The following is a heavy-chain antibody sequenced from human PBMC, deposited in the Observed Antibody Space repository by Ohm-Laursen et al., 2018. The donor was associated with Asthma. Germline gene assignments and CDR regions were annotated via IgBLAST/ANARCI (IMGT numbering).Heavy chain of an antibody. D-gene: IGHD3-3*01. V-gene: IGHV3-33*07. CDR2: IWYDGSNK. CDR3: AREYDFWSGYPLDY. J-gene: IGHJ4*02. CDR1: GFTLSQYG. Sequence: LSLTCAASGFTLSQYGMNWVRQAPGKGLEWVAVIWYDGSNKYYADSVEGRFTISRDNSKNTLYLQMNSLRAEDTAVYYCAREYDFWSGYPLDYWGQGTLVTVSS.